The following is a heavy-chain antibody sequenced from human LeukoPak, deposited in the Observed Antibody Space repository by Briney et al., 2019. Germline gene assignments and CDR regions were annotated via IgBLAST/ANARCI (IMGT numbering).Heavy chain of an antibody. CDR1: GFTFSSYS. CDR2: ISSSSSYI. CDR3: ARGRSLDFDY. Sequence: PGGSLNLSCAASGFTFSSYSMNWVGQAPGKGLEWVSSISSSSSYIYYADSVKGRFTISRDNAKNSLYLQMNSLRAEDTAVYYCARGRSLDFDYWGQGTLVTVSS. J-gene: IGHJ4*02. D-gene: IGHD6-13*01. V-gene: IGHV3-21*01.